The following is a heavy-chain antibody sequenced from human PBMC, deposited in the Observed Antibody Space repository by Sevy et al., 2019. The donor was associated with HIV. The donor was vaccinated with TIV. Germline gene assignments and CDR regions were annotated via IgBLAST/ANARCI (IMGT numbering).Heavy chain of an antibody. Sequence: SETLSLTCAVYGGSFSGYYWSWIRQPPGKGLEWIGEINHRGSTNYNPSLMSRVTISVDTSKNQPSLKLSSVTAADTAVYYCAREVYYYDSSGYYDLWGQGTLVTVSS. D-gene: IGHD3-22*01. J-gene: IGHJ5*02. V-gene: IGHV4-34*01. CDR3: AREVYYYDSSGYYDL. CDR1: GGSFSGYY. CDR2: INHRGST.